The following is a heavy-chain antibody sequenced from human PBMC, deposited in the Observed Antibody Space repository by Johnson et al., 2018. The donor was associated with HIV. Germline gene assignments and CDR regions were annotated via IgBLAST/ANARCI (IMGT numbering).Heavy chain of an antibody. Sequence: QVQLVESGGGVVQPGGSLRLSCAASGFTFSSYGMHWVRQAPGKGLEWVAFIRYDGSNKYYADSVKGRFTISRDNSKNTLYLQMISLRAEDMAVYYCARSRWADDAFDGWGQGTMVTVSS. J-gene: IGHJ3*01. CDR3: ARSRWADDAFDG. CDR1: GFTFSSYG. D-gene: IGHD1-26*01. CDR2: IRYDGSNK. V-gene: IGHV3-30*02.